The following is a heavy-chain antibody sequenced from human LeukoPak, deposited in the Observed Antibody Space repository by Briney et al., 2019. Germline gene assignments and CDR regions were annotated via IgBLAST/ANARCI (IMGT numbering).Heavy chain of an antibody. CDR2: VSNSVDGGFT. D-gene: IGHD2-15*01. J-gene: IGHJ4*02. Sequence: GGSLRLSCAASGFTFSSYAVTWVRQAPGRGLEWVSVVSNSVDGGFTYYADSVKGRFTISRDNSKNTLYLQMNNLRADDTAVYYCAIMGGYCSGGSCYSWYFDYWGQGTPVTVSS. V-gene: IGHV3-23*01. CDR1: GFTFSSYA. CDR3: AIMGGYCSGGSCYSWYFDY.